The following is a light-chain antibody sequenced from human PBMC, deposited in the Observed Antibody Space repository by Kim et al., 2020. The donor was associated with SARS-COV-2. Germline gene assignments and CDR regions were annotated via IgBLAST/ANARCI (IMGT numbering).Light chain of an antibody. CDR1: QSVSGSY. CDR3: QQYGSSLMYT. J-gene: IGKJ2*01. Sequence: SPGERAPLSCRASQSVSGSYLAWYQQKPGQAPRLLIYGASSRATGIPDRFSGSGSGTDFTLTISRLEPEDFAVYYCQQYGSSLMYTFGQGTKLEI. CDR2: GAS. V-gene: IGKV3-20*01.